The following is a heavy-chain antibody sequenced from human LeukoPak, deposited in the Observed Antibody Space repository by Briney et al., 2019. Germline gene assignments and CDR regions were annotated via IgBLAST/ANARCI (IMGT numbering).Heavy chain of an antibody. Sequence: SETLSLTCTVYGDSISSYYWSWNRQPPGKQLEWIAYIYYGGTIKYNPSLQSRGTISIDMSKNQFSLKLTSVTAADTAVYYCARHGYTYASYFDRWGQGTLVTVSS. CDR3: ARHGYTYASYFDR. CDR2: IYYGGTI. D-gene: IGHD3-16*01. J-gene: IGHJ4*02. CDR1: GDSISSYY. V-gene: IGHV4-59*08.